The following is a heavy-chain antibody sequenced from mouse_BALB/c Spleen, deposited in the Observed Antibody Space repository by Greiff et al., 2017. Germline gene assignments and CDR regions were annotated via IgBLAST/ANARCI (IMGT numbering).Heavy chain of an antibody. CDR1: GYTFSSYW. Sequence: QVQLQQSGAELMKPGASAKISCKATGYTFSSYWIEWVKQRPGHGLEWIGEILPGSGSTNYNEKFKGKATFTADTSSNTAYMQLSSLTSEDSAVYYCARSDGYDAMDYWGQGTSVTVSS. CDR3: ARSDGYDAMDY. V-gene: IGHV1-9*01. D-gene: IGHD2-3*01. J-gene: IGHJ4*01. CDR2: ILPGSGST.